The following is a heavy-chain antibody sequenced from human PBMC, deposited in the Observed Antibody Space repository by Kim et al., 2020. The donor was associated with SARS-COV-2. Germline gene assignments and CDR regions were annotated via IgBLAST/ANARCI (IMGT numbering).Heavy chain of an antibody. Sequence: GGSLRLSCAASGFTFSSYWMSWVRQAPGKGLEWVANIKQDGSEKYYVDSVKGRFTISRDNAKNSLYLQMNSLRAEDTAVYYCARDFYGSGSYYYEGYGKGRFDYWGQGTLVTVSS. V-gene: IGHV3-7*01. CDR3: ARDFYGSGSYYYEGYGKGRFDY. CDR2: IKQDGSEK. D-gene: IGHD3-10*01. CDR1: GFTFSSYW. J-gene: IGHJ4*02.